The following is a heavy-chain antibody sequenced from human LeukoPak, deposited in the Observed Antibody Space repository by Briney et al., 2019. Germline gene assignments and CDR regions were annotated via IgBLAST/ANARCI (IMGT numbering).Heavy chain of an antibody. Sequence: PGGSLRLSCAASGFTFSSYWMSWVRQAPGKRLEWVANIRKDGNEKYYVDSVKGRFTISRDNARNSLYLQMNSLRAEDTAVYYCARVGDYSYYYYYMDVWGKGTTVTVSS. CDR2: IRKDGNEK. V-gene: IGHV3-7*01. CDR1: GFTFSSYW. J-gene: IGHJ6*03. D-gene: IGHD3-10*01. CDR3: ARVGDYSYYYYYMDV.